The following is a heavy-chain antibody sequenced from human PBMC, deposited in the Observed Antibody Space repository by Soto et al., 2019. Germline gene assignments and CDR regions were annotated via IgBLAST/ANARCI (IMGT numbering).Heavy chain of an antibody. CDR2: ISYDGSNK. Sequence: PGGSLRLSCAASGFTFSSYAMHWVRQAPGKGLEWVAVISYDGSNKYYADSVKGRFTISRDNSKNTLYLQMNSLRAEDTAVYYCAREGLGSYYFDYWGQGTLVTVSS. D-gene: IGHD3-10*01. CDR1: GFTFSSYA. V-gene: IGHV3-30-3*01. J-gene: IGHJ4*02. CDR3: AREGLGSYYFDY.